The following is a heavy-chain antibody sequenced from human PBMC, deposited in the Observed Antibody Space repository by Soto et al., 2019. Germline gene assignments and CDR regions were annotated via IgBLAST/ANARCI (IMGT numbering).Heavy chain of an antibody. D-gene: IGHD6-13*01. J-gene: IGHJ6*02. Sequence: EVQLVESGGGLVQPGGSLKLSCAASGFTFSGSAMHWVRQASGKGLEWVGRIRSKANSYATAYAASVKGRFTISRDDSXNXXYLQMNSLKTEDTAVYYCTRRSAAGTNYYYYGMDVWGQGTTVTVSS. CDR2: IRSKANSYAT. CDR1: GFTFSGSA. CDR3: TRRSAAGTNYYYYGMDV. V-gene: IGHV3-73*02.